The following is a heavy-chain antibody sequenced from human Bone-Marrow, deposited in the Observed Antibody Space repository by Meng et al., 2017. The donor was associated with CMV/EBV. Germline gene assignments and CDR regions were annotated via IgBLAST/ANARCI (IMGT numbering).Heavy chain of an antibody. CDR3: AKALVRWRGGFDY. CDR2: ISGSGEST. V-gene: IGHV3-23*01. Sequence: CAASGFTFNNYALSWVRQAPGGGLEWVSAISGSGESTYYADSVKGRFTISRDNSKNTLYLQMNSLRAEDTAVYYCAKALVRWRGGFDYWGQGTLVTVSS. CDR1: GFTFNNYA. J-gene: IGHJ4*02. D-gene: IGHD2-8*02.